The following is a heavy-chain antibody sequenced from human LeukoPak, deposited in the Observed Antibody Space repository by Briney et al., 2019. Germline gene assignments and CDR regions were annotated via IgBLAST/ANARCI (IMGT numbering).Heavy chain of an antibody. CDR2: ISYDGSNK. D-gene: IGHD3-3*01. Sequence: GSLRLSCAASGFTFRSYAMHWVRQAPGKGLEWVAVISYDGSNKYYIDSVKGRFTISRDNSKNTLYLQMNSLRAEDTAVYYCARGGDFWSGYSRGYYMDVWGKGTTVTVSS. V-gene: IGHV3-30*04. CDR3: ARGGDFWSGYSRGYYMDV. J-gene: IGHJ6*03. CDR1: GFTFRSYA.